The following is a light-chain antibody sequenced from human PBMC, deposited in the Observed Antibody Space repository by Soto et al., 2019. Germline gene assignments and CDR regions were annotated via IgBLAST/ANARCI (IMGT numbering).Light chain of an antibody. V-gene: IGLV2-8*01. CDR1: SSDVGGYNY. Sequence: QSVLTQPPSASGSPGQSVAISCTGTSSDVGGYNYVSWYQQHPGKAPKLMIYEVNKRPSGVPDRFSGSKSGNTSSLTVSGLQAEDEADYYCRSYTSSSTLLFGTCTKVALL. CDR2: EVN. CDR3: RSYTSSSTLL. J-gene: IGLJ1*01.